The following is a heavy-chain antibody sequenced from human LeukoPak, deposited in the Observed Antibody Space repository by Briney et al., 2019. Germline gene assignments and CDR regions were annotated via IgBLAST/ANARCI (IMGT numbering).Heavy chain of an antibody. Sequence: VGSLRVSRAASGFIFSSHEMNWVRQAPGKGLEWVSYISGSGSTIYYADSLKGRFTISRDDAKNSLYLQMNGLRAEDTAVYYCAGFGESVCGGQGTLVTVSS. CDR3: AGFGESVC. V-gene: IGHV3-48*03. CDR1: GFIFSSHE. D-gene: IGHD3-10*01. J-gene: IGHJ4*02. CDR2: ISGSGSTI.